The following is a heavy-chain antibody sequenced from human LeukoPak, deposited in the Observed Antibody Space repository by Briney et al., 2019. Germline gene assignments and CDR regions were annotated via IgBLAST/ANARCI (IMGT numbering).Heavy chain of an antibody. D-gene: IGHD2-15*01. Sequence: GESLRISCQGSGYSFTSYWIGWVRQMPGKGLEWMGIIYPGDSDTRYSPSFQGQVTISADKSISTAYLQWSSLKASDTAMYYCARHVTGYCSGGSCYSIGPFDYWGQGTLVTVSS. CDR2: IYPGDSDT. CDR1: GYSFTSYW. J-gene: IGHJ4*02. V-gene: IGHV5-51*01. CDR3: ARHVTGYCSGGSCYSIGPFDY.